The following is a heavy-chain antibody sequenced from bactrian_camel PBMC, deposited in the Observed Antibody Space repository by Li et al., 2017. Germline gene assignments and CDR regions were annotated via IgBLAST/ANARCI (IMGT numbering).Heavy chain of an antibody. Sequence: HVQLVESGGGSVQAGGSLKLSCTTSGVTFDDSDMGWYRQAPGNECEMVSTISSVRNTYYADSVKGRFTTSRDNAKNTVYLQMNSLKSEDTALYYCATVAGSFSDDYARARAYVYWGQGTQVTVS. CDR2: ISSVRNT. CDR3: ATVAGSFSDDYARARAYVY. D-gene: IGHD4*01. CDR1: GVTFDDSD. V-gene: IGHV3S63*01. J-gene: IGHJ4*01.